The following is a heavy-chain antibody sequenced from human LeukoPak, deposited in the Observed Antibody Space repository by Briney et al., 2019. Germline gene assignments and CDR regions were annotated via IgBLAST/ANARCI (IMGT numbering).Heavy chain of an antibody. CDR2: IYYSGST. V-gene: IGHV4-61*05. D-gene: IGHD4-17*01. CDR3: AGRYGDYYYYGMDV. J-gene: IGHJ6*02. Sequence: ASETLSLTCTVSGGSISSSSYYWGWIRQPPGKGLEWIGYIYYSGSTNYNPSLKSRVAISVDTSKNQFSLKLSSVTAADTAVYYCAGRYGDYYYYGMDVWGQGTTVTVSS. CDR1: GGSISSSSYY.